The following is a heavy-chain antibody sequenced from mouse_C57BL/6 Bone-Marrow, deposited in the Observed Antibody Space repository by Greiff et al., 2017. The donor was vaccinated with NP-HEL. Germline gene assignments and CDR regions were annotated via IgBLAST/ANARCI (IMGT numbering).Heavy chain of an antibody. CDR3: AREDDGYWYFDV. CDR2: ISDGGSYT. J-gene: IGHJ1*03. D-gene: IGHD2-3*01. Sequence: EVHLVDSGGGLVKPGGSLKLSCAASGFTFSSYAMSWVRQTPEKRLEWVATISDGGSYTYYPDNVKGRFTISRDNAKNNLYLQMSHLKSEDTAMYYCAREDDGYWYFDVWGTGTTVTVSS. CDR1: GFTFSSYA. V-gene: IGHV5-4*01.